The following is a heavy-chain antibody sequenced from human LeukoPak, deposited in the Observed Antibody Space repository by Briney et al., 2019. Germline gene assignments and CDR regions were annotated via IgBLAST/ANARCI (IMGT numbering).Heavy chain of an antibody. J-gene: IGHJ3*02. CDR3: VRTTAAVVDAFDI. CDR1: GYTFSYYW. Sequence: GDSLKISCKGSGYTFSYYWIGWVRQMPATGLEWMGIIYPADSDARYSPSFQGQVTISADKSISTAYLQWSSLKALDTAIYYCVRTTAAVVDAFDIWGQGTMVTISS. D-gene: IGHD6-13*01. CDR2: IYPADSDA. V-gene: IGHV5-51*01.